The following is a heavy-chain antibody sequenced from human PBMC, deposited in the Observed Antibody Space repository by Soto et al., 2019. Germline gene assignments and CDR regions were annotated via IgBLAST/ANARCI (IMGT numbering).Heavy chain of an antibody. J-gene: IGHJ4*02. CDR1: GGSISSGDYY. D-gene: IGHD5-12*01. CDR2: IYYSGST. V-gene: IGHV4-30-4*01. Sequence: SQTLSLTCTVSGGSISSGDYYWSWIRQPPGKGLEWIGYIYYSGSTYYNPSLKSRVTISVDTSKNQFSLKPSSVTAADTAVYYCARDGYKTRSIDYWGQGTLVTVSS. CDR3: ARDGYKTRSIDY.